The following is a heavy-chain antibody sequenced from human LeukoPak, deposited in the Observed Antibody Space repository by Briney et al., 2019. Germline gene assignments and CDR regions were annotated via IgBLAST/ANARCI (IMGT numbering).Heavy chain of an antibody. CDR1: GGSISSGLYS. D-gene: IGHD2-2*01. Sequence: SETLSLTCDVSGGSISSGLYSWSWIRQPLGKGLEWIGYIYHTGSTYYNPSLKSRVTVSVDTSKNQFSLRLSSVTAADTAVYYCARLQYCSGTSCYWFDPWGQGTLVTVSS. CDR2: IYHTGST. V-gene: IGHV4-30-2*01. J-gene: IGHJ5*02. CDR3: ARLQYCSGTSCYWFDP.